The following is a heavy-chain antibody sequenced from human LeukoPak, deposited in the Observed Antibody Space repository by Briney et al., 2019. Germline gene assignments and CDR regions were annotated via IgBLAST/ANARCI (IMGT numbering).Heavy chain of an antibody. V-gene: IGHV4-34*01. D-gene: IGHD3-10*01. CDR2: INHSGST. Sequence: PSETLSLTCAVCGGSFSGYYWSWIRQPPGKGLEWIGEINHSGSTNYNPSLKSRVTISVDTSKNQFFLKLSSVTAADTAVYYCARGEDGGAFDIWGQGTMVTVSS. CDR1: GGSFSGYY. CDR3: ARGEDGGAFDI. J-gene: IGHJ3*02.